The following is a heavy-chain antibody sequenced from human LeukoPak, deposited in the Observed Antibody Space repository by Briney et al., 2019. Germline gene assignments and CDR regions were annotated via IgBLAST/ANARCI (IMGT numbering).Heavy chain of an antibody. V-gene: IGHV3-30*02. CDR3: AKRLQTNYYDSSGPIPDAFDI. D-gene: IGHD3-22*01. CDR1: GFVFETHA. Sequence: GGSLRLSCAASGFVFETHAMHWVRQAPGMGLEWVAFIWFDGNNKYCADSVKGRFTISRDNSESTVYLQMNSLRAEDTAVYYCAKRLQTNYYDSSGPIPDAFDIWGQGTMVTVSS. J-gene: IGHJ3*02. CDR2: IWFDGNNK.